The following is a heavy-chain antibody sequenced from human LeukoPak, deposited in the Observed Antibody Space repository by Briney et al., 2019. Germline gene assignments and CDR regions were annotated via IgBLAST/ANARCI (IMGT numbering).Heavy chain of an antibody. CDR1: GFTFSSYE. V-gene: IGHV3-48*03. Sequence: GGSLRLSCAASGFTFSSYEMNWVRQAPGKGLEWVSYISSSGSTTYYADSVKGRFTISRDNAKNSLYLQMNSLRAEDTALYYCAKGISRDYDILTGQDYWGQGTLVTVSS. D-gene: IGHD3-9*01. J-gene: IGHJ4*02. CDR2: ISSSGSTT. CDR3: AKGISRDYDILTGQDY.